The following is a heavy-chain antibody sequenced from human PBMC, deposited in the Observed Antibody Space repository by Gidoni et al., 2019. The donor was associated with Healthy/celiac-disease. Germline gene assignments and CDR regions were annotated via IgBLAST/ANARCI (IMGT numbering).Heavy chain of an antibody. CDR3: AREIMTTVTTSWFDP. V-gene: IGHV3-33*01. J-gene: IGHJ5*02. CDR1: GFTFISYG. D-gene: IGHD4-17*01. CDR2: IWYDGSNK. Sequence: QVQLVESGGGVVQPGRSLRLSCAASGFTFISYGMHWVRQAPGKGLEWVAVIWYDGSNKYYADSVKGRFTISRDNSKNTLYLQMNSLRAEDTAVYYCAREIMTTVTTSWFDPWGQGTLVTVSS.